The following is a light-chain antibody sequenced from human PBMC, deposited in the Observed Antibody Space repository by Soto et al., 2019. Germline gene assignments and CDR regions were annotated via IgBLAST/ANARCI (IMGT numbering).Light chain of an antibody. J-gene: IGKJ4*01. CDR2: DVA. CDR3: QQYDNLLT. CDR1: HDIKKY. Sequence: DIQMTQSPSSLSASVGDRVTITCQASHDIKKYLNWYQQKPGKAPKLLIYDVANLEIGVPSRFSGSGSGTDFTFTISSLQPEDIATYYCQQYDNLLTFGGGTKWIS. V-gene: IGKV1-33*01.